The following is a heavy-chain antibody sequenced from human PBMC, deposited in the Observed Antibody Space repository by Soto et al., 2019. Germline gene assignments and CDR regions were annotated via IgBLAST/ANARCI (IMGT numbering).Heavy chain of an antibody. V-gene: IGHV3-23*01. CDR1: GFTFSSYA. J-gene: IGHJ4*02. CDR2: ISGSGGST. CDR3: AKWPYDSSGYVYYFDY. Sequence: PGGSLRLSCAASGFTFSSYAMSWVRQAPGKGLEWVSAISGSGGSTYYADSVKGRFTTSRDNSKNTLYLQMNSLRAEDTAVYYCAKWPYDSSGYVYYFDYWGQGTLVTVSS. D-gene: IGHD3-22*01.